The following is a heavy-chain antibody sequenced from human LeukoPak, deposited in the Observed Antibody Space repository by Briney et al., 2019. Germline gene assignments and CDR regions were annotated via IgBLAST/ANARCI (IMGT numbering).Heavy chain of an antibody. CDR1: GYTFTGYY. CDR3: ASGGNYDFWSGYWYYFDY. V-gene: IGHV1-2*02. CDR2: INPNSGGT. J-gene: IGHJ4*02. Sequence: ASVKVSCKASGYTFTGYYVHWVRQAPGQGLEWMGWINPNSGGTNYAQKFQGRVTMTRDTSISTAYMELSRLRSDDTAVYYCASGGNYDFWSGYWYYFDYWGQGTLVTVSS. D-gene: IGHD3-3*01.